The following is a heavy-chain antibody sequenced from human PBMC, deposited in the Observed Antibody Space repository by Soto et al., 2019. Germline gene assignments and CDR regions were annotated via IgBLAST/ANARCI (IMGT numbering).Heavy chain of an antibody. D-gene: IGHD1-1*01. V-gene: IGHV1-2*02. CDR1: GYTISDYY. CDR3: AREPATAKPEGVDF. CDR2: INSNSGGT. Sequence: ASVKVSCKASGYTISDYYIHWVRQAPGQGLEWMGWINSNSGGTKYAPKFQGGVTMTRDTSITTAYMELSRLRSGDTAVYYCAREPATAKPEGVDFWGQGTLVTVSS. J-gene: IGHJ4*02.